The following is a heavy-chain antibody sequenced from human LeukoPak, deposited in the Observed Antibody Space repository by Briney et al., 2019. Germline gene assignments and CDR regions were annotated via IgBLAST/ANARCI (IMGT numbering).Heavy chain of an antibody. CDR2: SGGNT. Sequence: GGSLRLSCAASGFSVSSNYMSWVRQTPGKGLECVSLSGGNTYYADSVKGRFTISRDNAKNSLYLQMNSLRAEDTAVYYCASKTWDVWGKGTTVTVSS. CDR1: GFSVSSNY. J-gene: IGHJ6*04. V-gene: IGHV3-53*01. CDR3: ASKTWDV.